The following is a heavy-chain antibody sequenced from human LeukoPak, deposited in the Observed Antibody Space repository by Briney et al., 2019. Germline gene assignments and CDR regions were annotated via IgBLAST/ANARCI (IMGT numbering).Heavy chain of an antibody. CDR1: GGSISSGGYS. D-gene: IGHD3-10*01. J-gene: IGHJ4*02. CDR2: IYHSGST. V-gene: IGHV4-30-2*01. CDR3: ARGSNTYYYGSGSYYRPRPFDY. Sequence: PSQTLSLTCAVSGGSISSGGYSWSWIRQPPGKGLEWIGYIYHSGSTYYNPSLKSRVTISVDTSKNQFSLKLSSVTAADTAVYYCARGSNTYYYGSGSYYRPRPFDYWGQGTLVTVSS.